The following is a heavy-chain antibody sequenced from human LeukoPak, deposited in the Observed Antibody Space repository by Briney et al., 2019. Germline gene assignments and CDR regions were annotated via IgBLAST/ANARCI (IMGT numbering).Heavy chain of an antibody. CDR2: ISVSGNT. Sequence: GGSLRLSCAASGFTLSSYAMSWVRQGPGKGLEWVSAISVSGNTYHSDSVKGRFTISRDSYKNTLYLQMNSLRAEDAAVYYCAKAPVTTCSGAYCYPFDYWGQGTLVTVSS. V-gene: IGHV3-23*01. D-gene: IGHD2-15*01. CDR1: GFTLSSYA. J-gene: IGHJ4*02. CDR3: AKAPVTTCSGAYCYPFDY.